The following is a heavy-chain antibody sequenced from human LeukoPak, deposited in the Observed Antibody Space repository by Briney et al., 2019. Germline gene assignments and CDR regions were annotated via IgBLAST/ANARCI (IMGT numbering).Heavy chain of an antibody. CDR1: GYTFTSYG. CDR3: ARYRTYYYDSSGYKAGYYYYMDV. D-gene: IGHD3-22*01. V-gene: IGHV1-18*01. J-gene: IGHJ6*03. CDR2: ISAYNGNT. Sequence: ASVKVSCKASGYTFTSYGISWVRQAPGQGLEWMGWISAYNGNTNYAQKLQGRVTMTTDTSTSTAYMELRSLRSDDTAVYYCARYRTYYYDSSGYKAGYYYYMDVWGKGTTVTVSS.